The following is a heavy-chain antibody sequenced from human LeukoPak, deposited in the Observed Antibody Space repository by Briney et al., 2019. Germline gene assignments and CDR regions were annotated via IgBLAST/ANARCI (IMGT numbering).Heavy chain of an antibody. Sequence: PGRSLRLSCAASGFTFSSYGMHWVRQAPGKGLEWVAVISYDGSNKYYADSVKGRFTISRDNSKNTLYLQMNSLRAEDTAVYYCARGALVPAAKKPMWAPYYYYYMDVWGKGTTVTVSS. V-gene: IGHV3-30*03. J-gene: IGHJ6*03. CDR1: GFTFSSYG. D-gene: IGHD2-2*01. CDR2: ISYDGSNK. CDR3: ARGALVPAAKKPMWAPYYYYYMDV.